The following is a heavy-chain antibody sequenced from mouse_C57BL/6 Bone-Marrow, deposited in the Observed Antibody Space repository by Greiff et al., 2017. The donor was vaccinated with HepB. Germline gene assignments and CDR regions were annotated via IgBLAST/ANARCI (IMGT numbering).Heavy chain of an antibody. CDR2: IDPSDSYT. V-gene: IGHV1-59*01. CDR3: ARSLTGDFDY. D-gene: IGHD4-1*01. J-gene: IGHJ2*01. Sequence: VQLQQPGAELVRPGTSVKLSCKASGYTFTSYWMHWVKQRPGQGLEWIGVIDPSDSYTNYNQKFKGKATLTVDTSSSTAYMQLSSLTSEDSAVYYCARSLTGDFDYWGQGTTLTVSS. CDR1: GYTFTSYW.